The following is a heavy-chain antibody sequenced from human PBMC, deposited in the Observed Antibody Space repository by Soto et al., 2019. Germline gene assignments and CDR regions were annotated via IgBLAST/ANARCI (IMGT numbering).Heavy chain of an antibody. J-gene: IGHJ4*02. V-gene: IGHV3-30*18. CDR3: AKDQGSSWYEIDY. CDR1: GFTFSSYG. D-gene: IGHD6-13*01. Sequence: GGSLRLSFAASGFTFSSYGMHWVRQAPGKGLEWVAVISYDVSNKYYADSVKGRFTISRDNSKNTLYLQMNSLRAEDTAVYYCAKDQGSSWYEIDYWGQGTLVTVSS. CDR2: ISYDVSNK.